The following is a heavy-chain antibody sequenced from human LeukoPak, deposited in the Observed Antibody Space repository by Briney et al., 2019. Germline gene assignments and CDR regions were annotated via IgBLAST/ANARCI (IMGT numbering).Heavy chain of an antibody. D-gene: IGHD6-13*01. V-gene: IGHV3-30*18. CDR3: AKPIRGQLVIDY. CDR2: ISYDGSNK. Sequence: GGALRLSCATPGFTFSSYGMHRVRQAPAKGLEWVAVISYDGSNKYYADSVKRRFTISRDNSKNTLYLQMNSLRAEDTAVYYCAKPIRGQLVIDYWGQGTLVTVSS. CDR1: GFTFSSYG. J-gene: IGHJ4*02.